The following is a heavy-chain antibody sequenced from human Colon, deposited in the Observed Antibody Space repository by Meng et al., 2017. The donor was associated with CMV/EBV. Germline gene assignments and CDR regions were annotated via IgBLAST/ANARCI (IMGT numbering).Heavy chain of an antibody. V-gene: IGHV3-9*01. D-gene: IGHD2-15*01. CDR3: AKDTQLCTGGTCYSILDH. Sequence: GGSLRLSCEASGFRFDDFGMHWVRHAPGKGLEWVSGITWNSDTIDYADSVKGRFTVSRDNANKFLYLHMSSLRPEDTALYYCAKDTQLCTGGTCYSILDHWGQGTQVTVSS. CDR2: ITWNSDTI. J-gene: IGHJ1*01. CDR1: GFRFDDFG.